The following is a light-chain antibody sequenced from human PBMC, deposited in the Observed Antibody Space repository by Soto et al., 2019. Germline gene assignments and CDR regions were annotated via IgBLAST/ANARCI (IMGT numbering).Light chain of an antibody. V-gene: IGLV2-8*01. CDR3: SSYAGSNSYV. Sequence: QSALTQPASVSGSPGQSITISCTGTNSDVGGYNSVSWYQQHPGKAPKLMIYEVSKRPSGVPDRFSGSKSGNTASLTVSGLQSEDEADYYCSSYAGSNSYVFGTGTKLTVL. J-gene: IGLJ1*01. CDR1: NSDVGGYNS. CDR2: EVS.